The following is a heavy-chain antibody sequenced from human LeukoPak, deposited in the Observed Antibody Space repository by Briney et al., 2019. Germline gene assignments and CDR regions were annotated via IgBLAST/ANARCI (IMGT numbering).Heavy chain of an antibody. J-gene: IGHJ4*02. D-gene: IGHD6-13*01. CDR1: GYTFTSYY. CDR3: AREHSSSWFLFH. Sequence: ASVKVSCKASGYTFTSYYMHWVRQAPGQGLEWMGIINPSGGSTSYAQKFQGRVTMTRDMSTSTVYMELSSLRSEDTAVYYYAREHSSSWFLFHWGQGTLVTVSS. V-gene: IGHV1-46*01. CDR2: INPSGGST.